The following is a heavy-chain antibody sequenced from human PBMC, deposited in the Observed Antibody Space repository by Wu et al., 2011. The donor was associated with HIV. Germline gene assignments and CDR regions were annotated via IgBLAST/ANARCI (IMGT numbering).Heavy chain of an antibody. V-gene: IGHV1-18*01. Sequence: VKKPGASVKVSCKVFWLHLYQLWSQLGATGPGQGLEWMGWINAYNGNTNYPQKFQGRVTMTTDTSTSTAYMELRSLRSDDTAVYYCARVPFTPVTTYSYYYGMDVWGQGTTVTVSS. CDR3: ARVPFTPVTTYSYYYGMDV. D-gene: IGHD4-17*01. J-gene: IGHJ6*02. CDR1: LHLYQLW. CDR2: INAYNGNT.